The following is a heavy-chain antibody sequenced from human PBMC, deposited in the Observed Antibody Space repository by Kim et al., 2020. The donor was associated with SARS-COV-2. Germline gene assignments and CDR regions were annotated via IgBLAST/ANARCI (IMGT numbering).Heavy chain of an antibody. D-gene: IGHD3-22*01. CDR1: GGSVRSGTYY. J-gene: IGHJ4*02. Sequence: SETLSLTCTVSGGSVRSGTYYWSWIRQPPGKGLEWIGCIYYSGSTIYNPSLKSRVTISVDTSKSQFSLRLSSVTAADTAVYYCARLDYDSSGPLQIDYWGQGTLVTVSS. CDR3: ARLDYDSSGPLQIDY. V-gene: IGHV4-61*01. CDR2: IYYSGST.